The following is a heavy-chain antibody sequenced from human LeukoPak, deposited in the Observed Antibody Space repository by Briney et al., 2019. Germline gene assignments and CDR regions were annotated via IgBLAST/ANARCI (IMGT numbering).Heavy chain of an antibody. CDR2: ISSSSSYI. CDR1: GFTFSSYS. D-gene: IGHD3-10*01. V-gene: IGHV3-21*01. J-gene: IGHJ4*02. Sequence: GGSLRLSCAASGFTFSSYSMNWVRQAPGKGLEWVSSISSSSSYIYYADSVKGRLTISRDNAKNSLYLQMNSLRAEDTAVYYCARDHNGSGSHYWGQGTLVTVSS. CDR3: ARDHNGSGSHY.